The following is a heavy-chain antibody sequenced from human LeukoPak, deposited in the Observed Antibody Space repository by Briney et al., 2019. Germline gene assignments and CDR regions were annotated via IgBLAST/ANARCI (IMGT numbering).Heavy chain of an antibody. Sequence: GGSLRLSCAASGFTFSSYSMNWVRQAPGKGLEWVSYISSSSSTIYYADSVKGRFTISRDNAQNSLYLQMNSLRAEDTAVYYCARSYYYDSSGYPNFDYWGQGTLVTVSS. V-gene: IGHV3-48*04. D-gene: IGHD3-22*01. J-gene: IGHJ4*02. CDR2: ISSSSSTI. CDR3: ARSYYYDSSGYPNFDY. CDR1: GFTFSSYS.